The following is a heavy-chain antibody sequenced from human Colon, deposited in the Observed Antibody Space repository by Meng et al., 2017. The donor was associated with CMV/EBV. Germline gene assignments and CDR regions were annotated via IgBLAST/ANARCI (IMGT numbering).Heavy chain of an antibody. CDR2: IYYSGST. D-gene: IGHD3-16*01. CDR3: AREYRGRGVRYFDY. J-gene: IGHJ4*02. V-gene: IGHV4-59*01. CDR1: GGSISSYY. Sequence: SETLSLTCTVSGGSISSYYWSWIRQPPGKGLEWIGYIYYSGSTNYNPSLKSRVTISVDTSKNQFSLKLSSVTAADTAVYYCAREYRGRGVRYFDYWGQGTLVTAS.